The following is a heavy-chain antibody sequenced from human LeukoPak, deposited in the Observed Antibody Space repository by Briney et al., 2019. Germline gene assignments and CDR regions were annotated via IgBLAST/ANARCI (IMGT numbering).Heavy chain of an antibody. CDR3: ARPQGGDYTFDY. CDR2: IYYSGST. V-gene: IGHV4-39*01. J-gene: IGHJ4*02. D-gene: IGHD4-17*01. Sequence: PSETLSLTCTVSGGSISSSSYYWGWIRQPPGKGLEWIGSIYYSGSTYYNPSLKSRVTISVDTSKNQLSLKLTSVTAADTAVYYCARPQGGDYTFDYGGKETLVTVPS. CDR1: GGSISSSSYY.